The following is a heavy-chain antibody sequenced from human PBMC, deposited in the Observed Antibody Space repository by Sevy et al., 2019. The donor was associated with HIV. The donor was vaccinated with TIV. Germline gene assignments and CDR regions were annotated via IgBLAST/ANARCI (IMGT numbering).Heavy chain of an antibody. V-gene: IGHV1-3*01. CDR3: APSPVGTKHFNP. CDR1: GFTFTYYT. Sequence: ASVKVSCKASGFTFTYYTVHWVRQAPGQGLEWMGWINPGNGNTRYSQKFQGRVTITTDTSATTTYMALSSLRPEDTAVYYCAPSPVGTKHFNPWGQGTRVTVSS. D-gene: IGHD2-2*01. J-gene: IGHJ5*02. CDR2: INPGNGNT.